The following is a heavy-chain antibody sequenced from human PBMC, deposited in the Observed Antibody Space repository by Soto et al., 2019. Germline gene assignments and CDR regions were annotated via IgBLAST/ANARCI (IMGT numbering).Heavy chain of an antibody. CDR1: GDSISTVDYF. Sequence: TLSLTCSVSGDSISTVDYFLALVRQPPGQALEYIGYIYKSSTTYYNPSFESRVAISLDTSKSQFSLNVTSLTAADTAVYFCARGRYCLTGRCFPNWFDSWGQGTLVTV. CDR2: IYKSSTT. D-gene: IGHD2-15*01. V-gene: IGHV4-30-4*01. J-gene: IGHJ5*01. CDR3: ARGRYCLTGRCFPNWFDS.